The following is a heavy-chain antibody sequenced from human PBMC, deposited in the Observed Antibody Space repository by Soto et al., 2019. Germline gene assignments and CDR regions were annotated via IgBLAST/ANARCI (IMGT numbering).Heavy chain of an antibody. CDR1: GYTFTSYD. CDR3: ARAVYSGYAIKFDY. CDR2: MNPNSGNT. V-gene: IGHV1-8*01. Sequence: PSVKVSCKASGYTFTSYDINWVRQATGQGLEWMGWMNPNSGNTGYAQKFQGRVTMTRNTSISTAYMELSSLRSEDTAVYYCARAVYSGYAIKFDYWGQGTLVTVSS. D-gene: IGHD5-12*01. J-gene: IGHJ4*02.